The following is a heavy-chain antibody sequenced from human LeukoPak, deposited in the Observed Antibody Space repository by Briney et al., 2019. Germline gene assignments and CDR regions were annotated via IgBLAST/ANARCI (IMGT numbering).Heavy chain of an antibody. CDR1: GFTFSNAW. J-gene: IGHJ4*02. Sequence: GGSLRLSCAASGFTFSNAWMSWVRQAPGKGLEWVGRIKSKTDGGTTDYAAPVKGRFTISRDDSKNTPYLQMNSLKTEDTAVYYCTTDLWIQLWSYFDYWGQGTLVTVSS. D-gene: IGHD5-18*01. CDR2: IKSKTDGGTT. V-gene: IGHV3-15*01. CDR3: TTDLWIQLWSYFDY.